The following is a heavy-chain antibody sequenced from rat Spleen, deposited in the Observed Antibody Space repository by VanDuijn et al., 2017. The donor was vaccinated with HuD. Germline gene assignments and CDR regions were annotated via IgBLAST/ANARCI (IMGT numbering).Heavy chain of an antibody. V-gene: IGHV5-27*01. Sequence: EVQLVESDGGLVQPGRSLKLSCAASGFTFSNYGMAWVRQTPTKGLEWVASINTGGSNTYYRDSVKGRFTISRDNAKSSLYLQMDSLRSEDTATYYCTTDGYYDYWGQGVMVTVSS. CDR2: INTGGSNT. J-gene: IGHJ2*01. CDR1: GFTFSNYG. CDR3: TTDGYYDY.